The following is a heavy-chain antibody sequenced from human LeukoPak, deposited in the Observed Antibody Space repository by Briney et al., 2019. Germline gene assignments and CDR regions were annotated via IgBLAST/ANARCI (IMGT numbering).Heavy chain of an antibody. CDR3: TRKGSQWDFLVDY. CDR2: ISSSGSTI. J-gene: IGHJ4*02. V-gene: IGHV3-48*03. CDR1: GFTFSSYE. Sequence: GGSLRLSCAASGFTFSSYEMNWVRQAPGKGLEWVSYISSSGSTIYYADSVKGRFTISRDNAKNSLYLQMDSLTAEDTAVYYCTRKGSQWDFLVDYWGQGTRVTVSP. D-gene: IGHD2/OR15-2a*01.